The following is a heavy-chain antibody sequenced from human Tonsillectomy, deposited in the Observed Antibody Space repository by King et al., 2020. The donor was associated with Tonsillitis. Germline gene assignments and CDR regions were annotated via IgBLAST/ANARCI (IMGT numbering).Heavy chain of an antibody. Sequence: VTLKESGPTLVKPTQTLTLTCTFSGFSLSTSGVGVGWIRQPPGKALEWLALIYWDDDKRYGPSLRSRVTIAKDTTKNQVVLTMTKMDPVDTDTDYCAHEKKAAASGTGSFDIWGQGTVVTVSS. CDR2: IYWDDDK. J-gene: IGHJ3*02. CDR1: GFSLSTSGVG. D-gene: IGHD6-13*01. CDR3: AHEKKAAASGTGSFDI. V-gene: IGHV2-5*09.